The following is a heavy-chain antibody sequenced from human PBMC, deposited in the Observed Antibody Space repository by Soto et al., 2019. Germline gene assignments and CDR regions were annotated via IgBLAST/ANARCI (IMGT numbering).Heavy chain of an antibody. D-gene: IGHD4-17*01. Sequence: PWGSLRLSCEASGFAFIGCDIYFVRQSTLECLKWVSPLGSAGDPYYPGSVKGRFTISRENAKNSLYLQMNSLRAEDTAVYYCAKDGWTTVVTPPPRYFQHWGQGTLVTVSS. CDR3: AKDGWTTVVTPPPRYFQH. CDR1: GFAFIGCD. V-gene: IGHV3-13*05. J-gene: IGHJ1*01. CDR2: LGSAGDP.